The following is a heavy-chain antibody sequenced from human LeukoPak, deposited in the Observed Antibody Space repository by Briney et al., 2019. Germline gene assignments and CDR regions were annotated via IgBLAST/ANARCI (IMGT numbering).Heavy chain of an antibody. V-gene: IGHV4-59*01. CDR1: GGSISSYY. J-gene: IGHJ5*02. CDR2: IYYSGST. CDR3: ARSWVRFDP. D-gene: IGHD6-13*01. Sequence: SETLSLTCTVSGGSISSYYWSWIRQPPGKGLEWIGYIYYSGSTNYNPSLKSRVTISVDSSKNQFSLKLSSVTAADTAVYYCARSWVRFDPWGQGTLVTVSS.